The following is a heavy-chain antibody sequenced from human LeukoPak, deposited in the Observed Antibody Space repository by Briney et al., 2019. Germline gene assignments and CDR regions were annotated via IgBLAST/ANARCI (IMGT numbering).Heavy chain of an antibody. V-gene: IGHV1-2*02. CDR3: ARDHGQWVVRISLDY. J-gene: IGHJ4*02. D-gene: IGHD6-19*01. CDR2: INPNSGGT. CDR1: GYTFTGYY. Sequence: GASVKVSCKASGYTFTGYYMHWVRQAPGQGLEWMGWINPNSGGTNYAQKFQGRVTMTRDTSTTTVYMELCSLRSEDTAVYYCARDHGQWVVRISLDYWGQGTLVTVSS.